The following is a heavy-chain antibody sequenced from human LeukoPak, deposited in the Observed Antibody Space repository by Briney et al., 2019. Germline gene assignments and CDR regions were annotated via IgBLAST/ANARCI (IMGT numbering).Heavy chain of an antibody. J-gene: IGHJ5*02. Sequence: ASVKFSCKASGYTFTGYYIHWVRQAPGQGLEWMGWINPTSFGTKYEQKFQGRVTMTRDTSISTDYMELSDLRSDDTAVYYCARFRGSGWYSFDLWGQGTLVTVSS. CDR1: GYTFTGYY. CDR2: INPTSFGT. CDR3: ARFRGSGWYSFDL. D-gene: IGHD6-19*01. V-gene: IGHV1-2*02.